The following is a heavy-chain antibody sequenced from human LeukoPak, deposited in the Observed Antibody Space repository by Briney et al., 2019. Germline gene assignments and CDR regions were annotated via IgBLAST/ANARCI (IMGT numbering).Heavy chain of an antibody. CDR2: INVNTGVT. J-gene: IGHJ4*02. Sequence: GASVKVSCKASGYTFTSFGIIWVRQAPGQGLEWMGWINVNTGVTHHAVKFQGRVTITRDTSISTVYMDLSSLQSDDTAVYYCARDHNWGPDYWGQGTLVLVSS. V-gene: IGHV1-2*02. CDR1: GYTFTSFG. D-gene: IGHD7-27*01. CDR3: ARDHNWGPDY.